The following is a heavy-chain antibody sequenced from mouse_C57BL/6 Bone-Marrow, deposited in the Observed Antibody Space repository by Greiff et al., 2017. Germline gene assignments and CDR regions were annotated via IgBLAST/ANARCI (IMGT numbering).Heavy chain of an antibody. V-gene: IGHV14-3*01. J-gene: IGHJ1*03. D-gene: IGHD2-3*01. CDR1: GYNIKNTY. Sequence: VQLQQSVAELVRPGASVKLSCTASGYNIKNTYMHWVKQRPEQGLEWIGRIDPANGTTKYAPKFQGKATITAAPSSNSAYLQLSSLTSADTAIYYYASDGYYVLGYFDVWGTGTTVTVSS. CDR2: IDPANGTT. CDR3: ASDGYYVLGYFDV.